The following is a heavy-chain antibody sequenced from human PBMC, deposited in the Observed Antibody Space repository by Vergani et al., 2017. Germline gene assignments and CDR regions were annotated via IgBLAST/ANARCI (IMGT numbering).Heavy chain of an antibody. CDR3: GGISAEDGSGWEPFGC. V-gene: IGHV1-69*02. CDR1: GDIFNNYT. CDR2: IIPIIRLA. Sequence: QVHLEQSGTEVKKPGSSVKVSCKVSGDIFNNYTVTWVRQAPGQGLEWMGRIIPIIRLATSAQKFQDRVKITGDTSTNTVYMEMNNLRSEDTAVYYCGGISAEDGSGWEPFGCWGRGTLVAVCS. J-gene: IGHJ4*02. D-gene: IGHD6-19*01.